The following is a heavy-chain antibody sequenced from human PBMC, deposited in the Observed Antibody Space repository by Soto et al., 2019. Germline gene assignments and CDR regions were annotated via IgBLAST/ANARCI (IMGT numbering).Heavy chain of an antibody. CDR2: IIPIFGTA. CDR1: GGTFSSYA. Sequence: QVQLVQSGAEVKKPGSSVKVSCKASGGTFSSYAISWVRQAPGQGLEWMGGIIPIFGTANYAQKFQGRVTMTADESTSTADMELSSLRSEDTAVYYCAEGEGHSITGTSRNWFDPWGQGTLVTVSS. J-gene: IGHJ5*02. D-gene: IGHD1-7*01. V-gene: IGHV1-69*12. CDR3: AEGEGHSITGTSRNWFDP.